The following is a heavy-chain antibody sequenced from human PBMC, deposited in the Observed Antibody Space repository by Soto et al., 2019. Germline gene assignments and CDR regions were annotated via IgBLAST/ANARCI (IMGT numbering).Heavy chain of an antibody. CDR2: IKEDGSEK. D-gene: IGHD5-12*01. J-gene: IGHJ4*02. Sequence: GGSLRLSCAASGFIFSSYWMSWVRQAPGKGLEWVANIKEDGSEKYDVDSVKGRFIISRDDAKDSLYLQMTSLAAEDTAVYYCARGGHDYSLDYWGQGTLVTVSS. V-gene: IGHV3-7*01. CDR3: ARGGHDYSLDY. CDR1: GFIFSSYW.